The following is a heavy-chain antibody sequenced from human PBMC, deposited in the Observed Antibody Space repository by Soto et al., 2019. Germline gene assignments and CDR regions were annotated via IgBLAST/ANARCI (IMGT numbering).Heavy chain of an antibody. CDR2: ISSSSSYI. Sequence: EVQLVESGGGLVKPGGSLRLSCAASGFTFSSYSMNWVRQAPGKGLEWVSSISSSSSYIYYADSVKGRFTISRDNAKNSLYLQMNSLRAEDTAVYYCARDNRGQWELLQPVFDYWGQGTLVTVSS. CDR1: GFTFSSYS. D-gene: IGHD1-26*01. V-gene: IGHV3-21*01. J-gene: IGHJ4*02. CDR3: ARDNRGQWELLQPVFDY.